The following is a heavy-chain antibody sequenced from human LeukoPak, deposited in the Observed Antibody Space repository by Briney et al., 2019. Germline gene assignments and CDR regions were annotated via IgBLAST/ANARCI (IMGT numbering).Heavy chain of an antibody. CDR2: INYSGST. Sequence: PSETLSLTCAAYGGSFSGYYWSWIRQPSGKGLEWIGEINYSGSTNYNPSLKSRVTISVDTSKNQFSLKLSSVTAADTAVYYCARARPFFDYWGQGTLVTVSS. J-gene: IGHJ4*02. CDR1: GGSFSGYY. V-gene: IGHV4-34*01. CDR3: ARARPFFDY.